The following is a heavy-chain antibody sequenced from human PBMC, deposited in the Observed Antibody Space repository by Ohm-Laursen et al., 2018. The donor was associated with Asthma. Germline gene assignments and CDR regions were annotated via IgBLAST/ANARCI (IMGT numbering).Heavy chain of an antibody. CDR2: INPNSGGT. CDR3: ARGLDYGSGNYYFDY. CDR1: GYSFTGYF. Sequence: SVKVSCKPSGYSFTGYFLHWLRQAPGQGLEWMGRINPNSGGTNYAQKFQGRVTMTRNTSISTAYMELSTLRSEDTAVYYCARGLDYGSGNYYFDYWGQGTLVTVSS. J-gene: IGHJ4*02. D-gene: IGHD3-10*01. V-gene: IGHV1-2*06.